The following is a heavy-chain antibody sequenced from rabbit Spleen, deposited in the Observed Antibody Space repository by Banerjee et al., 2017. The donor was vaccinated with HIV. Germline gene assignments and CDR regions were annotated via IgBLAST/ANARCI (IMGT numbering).Heavy chain of an antibody. V-gene: IGHV1S40*01. CDR1: GFSLNSGYD. J-gene: IGHJ6*01. D-gene: IGHD8-1*01. Sequence: QSLEESGGDLVKPEGSLTLTCKASGFSLNSGYDMCWVRQAPGKGLEWIASIYGGSSDSTYSATWAKGRFTISKTSSTTVTLQMTSLTAADTATYFCARDTGSSFSSYGMDLWGPGTLVTVS. CDR2: IYGGSSDST. CDR3: ARDTGSSFSSYGMDL.